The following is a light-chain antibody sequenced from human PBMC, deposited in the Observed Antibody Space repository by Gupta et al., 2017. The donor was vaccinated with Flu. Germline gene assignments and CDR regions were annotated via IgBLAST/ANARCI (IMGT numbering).Light chain of an antibody. CDR2: EVS. CDR3: SSYTTNSTPYV. CDR1: SSDVGAYNY. Sequence: QSALTQPASVSGSPGQSITISCTGTSSDVGAYNYVSWYQQHPGKAPKLMIYEVSNRPSGVSNRFSGSKSGNTASLTISGLQAEDEADYYCSSYTTNSTPYVFGTGTKVNGL. J-gene: IGLJ1*01. V-gene: IGLV2-14*01.